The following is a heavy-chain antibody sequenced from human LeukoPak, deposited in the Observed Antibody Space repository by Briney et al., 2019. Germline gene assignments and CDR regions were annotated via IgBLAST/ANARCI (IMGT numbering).Heavy chain of an antibody. J-gene: IGHJ4*02. CDR3: ASILRSSSGYYFDY. CDR1: GFTFSSYA. CDR2: ISGNGGNT. V-gene: IGHV3-64*02. Sequence: PGGSLRLSCAASGFTFSSYAMHWVRQAPGKGLEYVSAISGNGGNTYYADSVKGRFTISRDNSKNTLYLQMNSLRVEDTAVYYCASILRSSSGYYFDYWGQGTLVTVSS. D-gene: IGHD3-10*01.